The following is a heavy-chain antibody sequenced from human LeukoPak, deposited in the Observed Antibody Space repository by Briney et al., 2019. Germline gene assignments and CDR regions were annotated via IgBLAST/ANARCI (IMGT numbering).Heavy chain of an antibody. CDR2: LSYSGST. V-gene: IGHV4-59*01. CDR3: ASSLTSGYIHDFDY. Sequence: PSETLSLTCTVSGGSISSYYWSWIRQPPGKGLEWIGYLSYSGSTCYNPSLKSRVTTSLDTSKNQFSLRLRSVTAADTAVYYCASSLTSGYIHDFDYWGQGTLVTVSS. J-gene: IGHJ4*02. D-gene: IGHD5-12*01. CDR1: GGSISSYY.